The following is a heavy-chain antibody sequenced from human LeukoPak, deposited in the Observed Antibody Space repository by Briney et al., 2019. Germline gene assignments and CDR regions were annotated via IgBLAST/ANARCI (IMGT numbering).Heavy chain of an antibody. CDR3: ARDGSGVISY. J-gene: IGHJ4*02. V-gene: IGHV4-34*01. CDR1: GGSFSGYY. Sequence: SETLSLTCAVYGGSFSGYYWSWIRQPPGKGLEWIGEINHSGSTNYNPSLKSRVTISVDTSKNQFSLRLSSVTAADTAVYYCARDGSGVISYWGQGILVTVSS. D-gene: IGHD2/OR15-2a*01. CDR2: INHSGST.